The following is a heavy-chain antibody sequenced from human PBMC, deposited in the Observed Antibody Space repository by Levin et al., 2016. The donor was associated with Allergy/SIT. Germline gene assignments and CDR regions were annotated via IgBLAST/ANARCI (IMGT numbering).Heavy chain of an antibody. CDR2: IYSGGST. CDR3: ARQIRYYYGMDV. CDR1: GFTVSSNY. V-gene: IGHV3-53*01. Sequence: GESLKISCAASGFTVSSNYMSWVRQAPGKGLEWVSVIYSGGSTYYADSVKGRFTISRDNSKNTLYLQMNSLRAEDTAVYYCARQIRYYYGMDVWGQGTTVTVSS. J-gene: IGHJ6*02.